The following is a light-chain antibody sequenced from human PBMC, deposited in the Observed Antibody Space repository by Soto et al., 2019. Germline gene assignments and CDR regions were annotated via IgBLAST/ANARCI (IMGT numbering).Light chain of an antibody. CDR2: EGS. V-gene: IGLV2-23*01. Sequence: QSALTQPASVSGSPGQSITISYTGTSSDVGSYNFVSWYQQHPGNAPKLMIYEGSKRPSGVSNRLSGSKSGNTASLTISGLHAGDEADYYCCSYSGSSTTVVFGGGTKLTVL. CDR1: SSDVGSYNF. CDR3: CSYSGSSTTVV. J-gene: IGLJ2*01.